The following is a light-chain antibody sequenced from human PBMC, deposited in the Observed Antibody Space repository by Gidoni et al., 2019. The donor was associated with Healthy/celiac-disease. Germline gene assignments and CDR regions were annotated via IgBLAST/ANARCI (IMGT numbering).Light chain of an antibody. CDR3: MQALQTPRT. CDR1: QSLLHRNGYNY. CDR2: LGS. V-gene: IGKV2-28*01. J-gene: IGKJ1*01. Sequence: DIVMTQSPLSLPVTPGEPASISCRSSQSLLHRNGYNYLDWYLQKPGQSPQLLIYLGSTRASGVPDRFSGSGSGTDFTLKISRVEDEDVGVYYCMQALQTPRTFGQGTKVEIK.